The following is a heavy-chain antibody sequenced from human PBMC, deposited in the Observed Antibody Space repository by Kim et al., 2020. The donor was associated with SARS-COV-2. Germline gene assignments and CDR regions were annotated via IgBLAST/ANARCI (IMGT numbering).Heavy chain of an antibody. CDR3: ARRPDKYPDYDILTGPPMYFDL. V-gene: IGHV4-59*08. CDR2: IYYSGST. D-gene: IGHD3-9*01. Sequence: SETPSLTCTVSGGSISSYYWSWIRQPPGKGLEWIGYIYYSGSTNYNPSLKSRVTISVDTSKNQFSLKLSSVTAADTAVYYCARRPDKYPDYDILTGPPMYFDLWGRGTLVTVSS. CDR1: GGSISSYY. J-gene: IGHJ2*01.